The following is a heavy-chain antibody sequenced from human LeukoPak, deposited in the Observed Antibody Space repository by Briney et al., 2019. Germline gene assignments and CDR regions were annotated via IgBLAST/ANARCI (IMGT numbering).Heavy chain of an antibody. J-gene: IGHJ4*02. CDR2: IYYSGST. Sequence: PSETLSLTCTVSGGSISSYYWSWIRQPPGKGLEWIGYIYYSGSTNYNPSLKSRVTISVDTSKNQFSLKLSSVTAADTAVYYCARFVGAKGYDYWGQGTLVTVSS. V-gene: IGHV4-59*08. D-gene: IGHD1-26*01. CDR3: ARFVGAKGYDY. CDR1: GGSISSYY.